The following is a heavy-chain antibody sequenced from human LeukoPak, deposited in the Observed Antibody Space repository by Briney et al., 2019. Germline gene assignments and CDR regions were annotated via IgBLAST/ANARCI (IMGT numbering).Heavy chain of an antibody. V-gene: IGHV3-23*01. Sequence: PGGSLRLSCAASGFTFSSYAMSWVRKAPGKGLEWVSAISGSGGSTYYADSVKGRFTISRDNSKSTLYLQMNSLRAEDTAVYYCAAHYYDSSGISGAFDIWGQGTMVTVSS. D-gene: IGHD3-22*01. J-gene: IGHJ3*02. CDR1: GFTFSSYA. CDR2: ISGSGGST. CDR3: AAHYYDSSGISGAFDI.